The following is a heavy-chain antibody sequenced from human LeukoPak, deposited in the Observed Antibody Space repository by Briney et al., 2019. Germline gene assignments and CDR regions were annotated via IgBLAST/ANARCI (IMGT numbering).Heavy chain of an antibody. Sequence: ASVKVSCKASGGTFSSYAISWVRQAPGQGLEWMGGIIPIFGTANYAQKFQGRVTITADESTSTAYMELSSLRSEDTAVYYCARESNAYDFRSGYYIDYWGQGTLATVSS. CDR2: IIPIFGTA. V-gene: IGHV1-69*13. CDR3: ARESNAYDFRSGYYIDY. CDR1: GGTFSSYA. D-gene: IGHD3-3*01. J-gene: IGHJ4*02.